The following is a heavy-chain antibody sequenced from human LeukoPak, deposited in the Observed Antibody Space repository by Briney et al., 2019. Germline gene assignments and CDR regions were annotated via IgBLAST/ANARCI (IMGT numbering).Heavy chain of an antibody. V-gene: IGHV3-21*01. D-gene: IGHD5-24*01. CDR1: GFTFSSYS. CDR3: ARESRDGYNKY. Sequence: GGSLRLSCAASGFTFSSYSMNWVRQAPGKGLEWVSSISSSSSYIYCADSVKGRFTISRDNAKNSLYLQMNSLRAEDTAVYYCARESRDGYNKYWGQGTLVTVSS. J-gene: IGHJ4*02. CDR2: ISSSSSYI.